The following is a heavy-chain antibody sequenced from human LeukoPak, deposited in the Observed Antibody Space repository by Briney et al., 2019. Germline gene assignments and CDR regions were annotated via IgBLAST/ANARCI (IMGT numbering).Heavy chain of an antibody. V-gene: IGHV4-59*01. CDR3: AREDYDANSNSYYFHY. J-gene: IGHJ4*02. Sequence: NPSETLSLTCTVSRGSISNYYWSWIRQPPGRGLEWIGYIYYSGTTSYNPSLRNRVTISVDPSKNQFSLNLSSVTAADTAVYYCAREDYDANSNSYYFHYWGQGTLVTVSS. CDR1: RGSISNYY. D-gene: IGHD4-23*01. CDR2: IYYSGTT.